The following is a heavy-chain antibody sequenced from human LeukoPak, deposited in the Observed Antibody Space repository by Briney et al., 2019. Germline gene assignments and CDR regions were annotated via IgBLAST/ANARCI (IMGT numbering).Heavy chain of an antibody. CDR1: GDSITSYC. CDR2: IYTSGST. Sequence: PSETLSLTCTVSGDSITSYCWTWIRQPAGKGLEWIGRIYTSGSTNYNPSLKSRVTMSVDTSKNQFSLKLSSVTAADTAVYYCARDDFWSGYWPKPLDVWGKGTTVTVSS. D-gene: IGHD3-3*01. V-gene: IGHV4-4*07. J-gene: IGHJ6*04. CDR3: ARDDFWSGYWPKPLDV.